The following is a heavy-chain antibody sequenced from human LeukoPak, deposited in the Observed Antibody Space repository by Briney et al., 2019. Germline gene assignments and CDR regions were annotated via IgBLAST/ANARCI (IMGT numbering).Heavy chain of an antibody. Sequence: GGSLRLSCAASGFTFDDYAMHWVRQAPGKGLEWVSGISWNSGSIGYADSVKGRFTISRDNAKNSLYLQMNSLRAEDTALYYCAKVQQLVLNDAFDIWGQGTMVTVSS. CDR1: GFTFDDYA. D-gene: IGHD6-13*01. J-gene: IGHJ3*02. CDR3: AKVQQLVLNDAFDI. V-gene: IGHV3-9*01. CDR2: ISWNSGSI.